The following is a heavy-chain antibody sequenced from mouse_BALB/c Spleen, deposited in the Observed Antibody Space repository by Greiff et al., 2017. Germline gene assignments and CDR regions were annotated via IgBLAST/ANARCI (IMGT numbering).Heavy chain of an antibody. Sequence: QLQESGPELVKPGASVKISCKASGYSFTGYNMNWVKQSNGKSLEWIGNIDPYYGGTSYNQKFKGKATLTVDKSSSTAYMQLKSLTSEDSAVYYCARGGGNYPYYAMDYWGQGTSVTVSS. J-gene: IGHJ4*01. CDR2: IDPYYGGT. CDR3: ARGGGNYPYYAMDY. CDR1: GYSFTGYN. V-gene: IGHV1-39*01. D-gene: IGHD2-1*01.